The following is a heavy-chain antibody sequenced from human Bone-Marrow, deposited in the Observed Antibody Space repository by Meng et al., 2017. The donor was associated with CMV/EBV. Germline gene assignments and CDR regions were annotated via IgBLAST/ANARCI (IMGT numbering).Heavy chain of an antibody. CDR2: ISYDGSNK. Sequence: GESLKISCAASGFTFSSYAMHWVRQAPGKGLEWVAVISYDGSNKYYADSVKGRFTISRDNSKNTLYLQMNSLRAEDTAVYYCARDRGEGYCSSTSCPGRFDPCGQGTLVTVSS. CDR1: GFTFSSYA. J-gene: IGHJ5*02. CDR3: ARDRGEGYCSSTSCPGRFDP. V-gene: IGHV3-30-3*01. D-gene: IGHD2-2*01.